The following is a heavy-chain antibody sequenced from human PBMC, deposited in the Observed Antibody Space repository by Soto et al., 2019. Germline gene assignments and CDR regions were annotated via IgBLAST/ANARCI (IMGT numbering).Heavy chain of an antibody. D-gene: IGHD6-6*01. V-gene: IGHV3-30*18. CDR3: AKDRESYTSSSYFFDY. J-gene: IGHJ4*02. Sequence: QVQLVESGGGVVQPGRSLRLSCAASGFTFSSYGMHWVRQAPGKGLECVAVISYDGSHKYYEDSVKGRFTISRDNSKNTLYLQMNSLRAEDTAVYYCAKDRESYTSSSYFFDYWGQGTLVTVSS. CDR2: ISYDGSHK. CDR1: GFTFSSYG.